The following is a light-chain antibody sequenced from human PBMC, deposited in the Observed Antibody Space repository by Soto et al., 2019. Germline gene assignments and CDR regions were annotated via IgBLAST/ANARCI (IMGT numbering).Light chain of an antibody. V-gene: IGKV3-15*01. J-gene: IGKJ3*01. CDR2: GAS. Sequence: EIVMTQSPATVSVSPGERATLSYRASQSVSGNLAWYQQKPGQPPRLLIHGASNRATGIPARFSGSGSGTEFTLTINSLQSEDFAVYYCQQYNDWPPFTFGPGTKVEI. CDR3: QQYNDWPPFT. CDR1: QSVSGN.